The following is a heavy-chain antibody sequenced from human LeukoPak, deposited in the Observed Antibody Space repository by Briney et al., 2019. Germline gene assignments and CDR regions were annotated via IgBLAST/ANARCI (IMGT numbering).Heavy chain of an antibody. CDR2: INPNIGGT. J-gene: IGHJ4*02. Sequence: ASVKVSCKASGYTFTGYYMHWVRQAPGHGLEWMGWINPNIGGTNYAQKFQGRVTMTRDTSISPAYMDSGRMRSDDTAVYYGATGLGGGLVGASWYFDYWGQGTLVTVSS. CDR1: GYTFTGYY. V-gene: IGHV1-2*02. CDR3: ATGLGGGLVGASWYFDY. D-gene: IGHD1-26*01.